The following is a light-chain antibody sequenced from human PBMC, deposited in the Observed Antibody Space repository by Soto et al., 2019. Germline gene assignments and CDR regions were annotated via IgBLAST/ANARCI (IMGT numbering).Light chain of an antibody. V-gene: IGLV2-11*01. CDR2: DVS. CDR1: SSDVGGYDF. J-gene: IGLJ2*01. Sequence: QSVLTQPRSVSGSPGQSVTISCTGTSSDVGGYDFVSWYQQHPGKAPKLMISDVSKRPSGVPDRFSGSKSGNTASLTISGLQAEDEADYYCCSYASDLAIFGGGTKVTVL. CDR3: CSYASDLAI.